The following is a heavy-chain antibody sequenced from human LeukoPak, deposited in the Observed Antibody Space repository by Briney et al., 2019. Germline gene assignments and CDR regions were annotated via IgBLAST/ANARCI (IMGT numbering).Heavy chain of an antibody. Sequence: GGSLRLSCAASGFTVSSNYMSWVRQAPGKGLEWVSVIYSGGSTYYADSVKGRFTISRDNSKNTLYLQMNSLRAEDTAVYYCAGHSSGRSRWGAFDIWGQGTMVTVSS. CDR3: AGHSSGRSRWGAFDI. CDR2: IYSGGST. J-gene: IGHJ3*02. D-gene: IGHD6-19*01. CDR1: GFTVSSNY. V-gene: IGHV3-66*02.